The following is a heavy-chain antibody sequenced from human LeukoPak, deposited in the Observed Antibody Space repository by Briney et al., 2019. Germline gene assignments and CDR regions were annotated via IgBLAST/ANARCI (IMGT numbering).Heavy chain of an antibody. CDR1: GGSFSDYS. CDR2: INHSGGT. CDR3: ARAYYDILPPDP. D-gene: IGHD3-9*01. J-gene: IGHJ5*02. V-gene: IGHV4-34*01. Sequence: SETLSLTCAVYGGSFSDYSWSWIRQPPGKGLEWIGEINHSGGTNYNPSLKSRVTISVDTAKNQFSLKLSSVTAADTAVYYCARAYYDILPPDPWGQGTLVTVSS.